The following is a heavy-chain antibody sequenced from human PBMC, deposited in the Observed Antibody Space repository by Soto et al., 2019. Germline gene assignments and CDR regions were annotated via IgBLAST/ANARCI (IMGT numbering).Heavy chain of an antibody. CDR1: GYTFTSYG. Sequence: ASVKVSCNASGYTFTSYGISWVRQAPGQGLEWMGWISAYNGNTNYAQKLQGRVTMTTDTSTSTAYMELRSLRSDDTAVYYCARDFYYDFWSGYPHYYGMDVWGQGTTVTVSS. CDR2: ISAYNGNT. V-gene: IGHV1-18*01. CDR3: ARDFYYDFWSGYPHYYGMDV. D-gene: IGHD3-3*01. J-gene: IGHJ6*02.